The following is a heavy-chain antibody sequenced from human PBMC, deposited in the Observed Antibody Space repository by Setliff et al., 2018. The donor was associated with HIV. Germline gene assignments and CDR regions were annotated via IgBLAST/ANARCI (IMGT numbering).Heavy chain of an antibody. D-gene: IGHD6-19*01. CDR3: AKNLYRSPWSPLDY. Sequence: LSLSCAASGFTFSSYGMHWVRQAPGKGLEWVAFIRYGDSYKFYADSVKGRFTISRDNSKNTLYLQMNSLRADDTAVYYCAKNLYRSPWSPLDYWGQGTLVTVSS. CDR1: GFTFSSYG. V-gene: IGHV3-30*02. J-gene: IGHJ4*02. CDR2: IRYGDSYK.